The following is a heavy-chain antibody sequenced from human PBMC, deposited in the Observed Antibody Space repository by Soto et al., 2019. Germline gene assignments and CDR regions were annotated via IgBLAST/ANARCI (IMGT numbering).Heavy chain of an antibody. Sequence: VATVKVSCEASGYAFTSYGISWVRRAPGQGLEWMGWISAYNGNTNYAQKLQGRVTMTTDTSTSTAYMELRSLRSDDTAVYYCARCVDTAIQNWFDPWGQGTLVTVSS. J-gene: IGHJ5*02. CDR2: ISAYNGNT. V-gene: IGHV1-18*01. CDR3: ARCVDTAIQNWFDP. D-gene: IGHD5-18*01. CDR1: GYAFTSYG.